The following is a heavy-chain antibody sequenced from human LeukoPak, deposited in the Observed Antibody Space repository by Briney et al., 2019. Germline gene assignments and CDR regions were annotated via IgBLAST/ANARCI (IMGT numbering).Heavy chain of an antibody. Sequence: SETLSLTCAVYGGSFSGYYWSWIRQPPGKGLEWIGEINHSGSTNYNPSLKSRVTISVDTSKNQFSLKLSSVTAADTAVYYCARAGYDILTGYKSHSIDYWGQGTLVTVSS. CDR3: ARAGYDILTGYKSHSIDY. J-gene: IGHJ4*02. V-gene: IGHV4-34*01. CDR1: GGSFSGYY. D-gene: IGHD3-9*01. CDR2: INHSGST.